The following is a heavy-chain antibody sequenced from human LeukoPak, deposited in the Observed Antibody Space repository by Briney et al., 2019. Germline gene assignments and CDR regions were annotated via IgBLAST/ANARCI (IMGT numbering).Heavy chain of an antibody. Sequence: PSETLSLTCTVSVDSISGYYWSWIRQPPGNGLEWIGYMYYSGNTNYNPSLKSRLTTSLDTSKNQFSLKLSSVTAADTAVYYCARGKYYFDYWGQGTLVTVSS. CDR2: MYYSGNT. CDR3: ARGKYYFDY. V-gene: IGHV4-59*01. CDR1: VDSISGYY. J-gene: IGHJ4*02.